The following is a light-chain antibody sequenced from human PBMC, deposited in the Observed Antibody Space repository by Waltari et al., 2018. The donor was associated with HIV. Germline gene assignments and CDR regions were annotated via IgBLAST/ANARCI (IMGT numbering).Light chain of an antibody. J-gene: IGLJ1*01. CDR2: DVS. CDR1: SSDVGGYNY. V-gene: IGLV2-14*01. CDR3: SSYTSSSTHNYV. Sequence: QSALTQPASVSGSPGQSITISCTGTSSDVGGYNYVSWYQQHPGKAPKLMIYDVSNRPSGVSNRFSGSKSGNTASLTISGLQAEDEADYYCSSYTSSSTHNYVFGTVTKVTVL.